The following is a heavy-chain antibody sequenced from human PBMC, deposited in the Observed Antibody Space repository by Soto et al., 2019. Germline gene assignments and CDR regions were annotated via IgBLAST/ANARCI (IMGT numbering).Heavy chain of an antibody. Sequence: PGGSLRLPCAASGFNFSNAWISWVPQGPGKGLEGVGRIKSKSDGGTTDYAAPMTGRFTISRDDSKNTLYLQMNSLKTEDTAVYYCTTAPDPDYWGQGTLVTVSP. CDR1: GFNFSNAW. CDR3: TTAPDPDY. V-gene: IGHV3-15*01. CDR2: IKSKSDGGTT. J-gene: IGHJ4*02.